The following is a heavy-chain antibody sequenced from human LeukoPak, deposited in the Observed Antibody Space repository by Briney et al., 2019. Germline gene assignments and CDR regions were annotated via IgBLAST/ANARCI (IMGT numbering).Heavy chain of an antibody. CDR3: AKDGVFDY. CDR1: GFTFSSYA. Sequence: PGGSLRLSCAASGFTFSSYAMSWVRQAPGKGLEWVSTISGGSGTTYYADSVKGRFTISRDNSRNTLYLQMNGLRAEDTALYYCAKDGVFDYRGQGTLVAVSS. CDR2: ISGGSGTT. J-gene: IGHJ4*02. V-gene: IGHV3-23*01.